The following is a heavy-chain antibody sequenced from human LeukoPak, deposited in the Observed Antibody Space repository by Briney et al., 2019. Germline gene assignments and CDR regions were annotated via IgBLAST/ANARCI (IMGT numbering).Heavy chain of an antibody. D-gene: IGHD3-3*01. V-gene: IGHV3-23*01. J-gene: IGHJ4*02. Sequence: GGSLRLSCAASGFTFSSYAMSGVRQAPGKGREWVSGISDSGCSTYYADSVKGRFTISRDNSKSPLYLQMNSLRAEDTAVYYCAKDFFLWYFDYWGQGTLVTVSS. CDR1: GFTFSSYA. CDR2: ISDSGCST. CDR3: AKDFFLWYFDY.